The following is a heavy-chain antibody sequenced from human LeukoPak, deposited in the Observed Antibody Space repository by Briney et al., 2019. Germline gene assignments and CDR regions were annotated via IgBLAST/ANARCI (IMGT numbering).Heavy chain of an antibody. CDR3: ARDKFSGSYFPHWFDP. D-gene: IGHD1-26*01. CDR1: GYTFTSYY. CDR2: INPSGGST. Sequence: ASVKVSCKASGYTFTSYYMHWVRQAPGQGLEWMGLINPSGGSTSYAQKFQGRVTMTRDTSTSTVYMELSSLRSEDTAVYYCARDKFSGSYFPHWFDPWGQGTLVTVCS. J-gene: IGHJ5*02. V-gene: IGHV1-46*03.